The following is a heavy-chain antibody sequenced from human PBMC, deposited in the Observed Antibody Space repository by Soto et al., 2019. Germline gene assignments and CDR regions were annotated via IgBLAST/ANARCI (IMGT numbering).Heavy chain of an antibody. D-gene: IGHD2-8*01. CDR3: ARVSLYCTNGVCHFDY. J-gene: IGHJ4*02. CDR1: GGSITNYY. Sequence: PSETLSLTCTVSGGSITNYYWTWIRQTPGKGLEWIGYVYYTGSTNYNPSPKSRVHISIDTSKNEFYLNLTSVTAAETAIYYCARVSLYCTNGVCHFDYWGQGTLVTVSS. CDR2: VYYTGST. V-gene: IGHV4-59*12.